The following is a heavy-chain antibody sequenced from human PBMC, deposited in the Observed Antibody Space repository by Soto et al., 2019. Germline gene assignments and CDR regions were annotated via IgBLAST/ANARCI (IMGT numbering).Heavy chain of an antibody. V-gene: IGHV1-18*04. D-gene: IGHD2-15*01. J-gene: IGHJ4*02. Sequence: QVQLVQSGAEVKKPGASVEVSCQAVGITYGISWVRQAPGQGLQWKGWISLHKVDTNNSPHLKGRITLTTDTSTNTAYMELRSLGSDDTAVHSWATEERYDCRDINCHYFHYWGQRILVNVSS. CDR1: GITYG. CDR2: ISLHKVDT. CDR3: ATEERYDCRDINCHYFHY.